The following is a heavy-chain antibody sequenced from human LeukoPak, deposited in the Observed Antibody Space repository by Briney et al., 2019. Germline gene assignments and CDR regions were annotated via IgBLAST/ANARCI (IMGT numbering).Heavy chain of an antibody. CDR2: IYSGGST. Sequence: GGSLRLSCAASGFTVSSNYMSWVRQAPGKGLEWVSVIYSGGSTYYADSVKGRFTISRDNSKNTLYLQMNSLRAEDTAVYYCARGYGDYEPDAFDIWGQGTMVTVSS. V-gene: IGHV3-66*02. CDR3: ARGYGDYEPDAFDI. J-gene: IGHJ3*02. CDR1: GFTVSSNY. D-gene: IGHD4-17*01.